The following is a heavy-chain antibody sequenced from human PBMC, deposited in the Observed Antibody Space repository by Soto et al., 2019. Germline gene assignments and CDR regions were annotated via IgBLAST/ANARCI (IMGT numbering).Heavy chain of an antibody. Sequence: QVQLVESGGGVVQPGRSLRLSCAASGFTFSSYGMHWVRQAPGKGLEWVAVISYDGSNKYYADSVKGRFTISRDNSKNTLYLQMNSLRAEDTAVYYWAPKVVVVAARGGYWGQGTLVTVSS. V-gene: IGHV3-30*03. J-gene: IGHJ4*02. CDR1: GFTFSSYG. D-gene: IGHD2-15*01. CDR3: APKVVVVAARGGY. CDR2: ISYDGSNK.